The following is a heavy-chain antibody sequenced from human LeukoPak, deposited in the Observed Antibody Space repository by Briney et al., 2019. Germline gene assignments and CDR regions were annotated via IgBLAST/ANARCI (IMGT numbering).Heavy chain of an antibody. V-gene: IGHV1-2*02. CDR3: AREWPISIAAYFDY. CDR1: GYTFTGYY. D-gene: IGHD6-6*01. CDR2: INPNSGGT. J-gene: IGHJ4*02. Sequence: ASVKVSCKASGYTFTGYYMHWVRQAPGQGLEWMGWINPNSGGTNYAQKFQGRVTMTRDTSISTAYMELSRLRSDDTAVYYCAREWPISIAAYFDYWGQGTLVTVSS.